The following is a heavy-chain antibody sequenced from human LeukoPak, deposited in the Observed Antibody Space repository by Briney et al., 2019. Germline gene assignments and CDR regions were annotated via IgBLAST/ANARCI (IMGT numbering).Heavy chain of an antibody. CDR3: ARDWGNWNYDY. J-gene: IGHJ4*02. Sequence: GGSLRLSCTASGLTVFTSYMSWVRQAPGKGLEWVSLISSGGSTYYADSVRDRFTISRDNSKNTLYLQMNNPRAEDTAVYYCARDWGNWNYDYWGQGSLVTVSS. CDR1: GLTVFTSY. V-gene: IGHV3-66*01. D-gene: IGHD1-7*01. CDR2: ISSGGST.